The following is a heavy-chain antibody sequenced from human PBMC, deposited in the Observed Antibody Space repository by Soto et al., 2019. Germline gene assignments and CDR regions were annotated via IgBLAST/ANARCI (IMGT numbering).Heavy chain of an antibody. Sequence: SETLSLTCTVSGGSISSYYWSWIRQPPGKGLEWIGYIYYSGSTNYNPSLKSRVTVSVDTSKNQFSLKLSSVTAADTAVYYCARLSLIQPAYSFDYWGQGTLVTVSS. D-gene: IGHD5-18*01. J-gene: IGHJ4*02. V-gene: IGHV4-59*08. CDR1: GGSISSYY. CDR2: IYYSGST. CDR3: ARLSLIQPAYSFDY.